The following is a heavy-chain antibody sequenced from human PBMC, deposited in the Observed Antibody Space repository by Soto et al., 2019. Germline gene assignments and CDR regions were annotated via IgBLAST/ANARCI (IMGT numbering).Heavy chain of an antibody. CDR2: ISGGGDTT. Sequence: EVQLLESGGGLVQPGGSLRLSCAASGFTFNNYAMTWVRQAPGKGLEWVSAISGGGDTTSYADSVKGRFTVSRDGSKNTLHLQMSSPRAEDTALYYCAKGRGGSGSLTPRVDFWGQGTLVTVSS. D-gene: IGHD3-10*01. J-gene: IGHJ4*02. CDR3: AKGRGGSGSLTPRVDF. V-gene: IGHV3-23*01. CDR1: GFTFNNYA.